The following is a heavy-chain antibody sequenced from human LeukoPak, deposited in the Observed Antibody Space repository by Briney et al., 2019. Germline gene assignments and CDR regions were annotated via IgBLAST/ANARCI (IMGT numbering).Heavy chain of an antibody. Sequence: PGGSLRLSCAASGFTFSSYAMSWVRQAPGKGLEWVSAISGSGGSTYYADSVKGRFTISRDNSKNTLYLQMNSLRAEDTAVYYCANAGGDGYNPVSYFDYWGQGTLVTVSS. CDR1: GFTFSSYA. D-gene: IGHD5-24*01. CDR2: ISGSGGST. CDR3: ANAGGDGYNPVSYFDY. J-gene: IGHJ4*02. V-gene: IGHV3-23*01.